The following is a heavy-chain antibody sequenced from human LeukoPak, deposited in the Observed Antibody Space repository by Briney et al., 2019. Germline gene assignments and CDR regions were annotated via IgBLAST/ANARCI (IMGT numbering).Heavy chain of an antibody. D-gene: IGHD6-19*01. Sequence: PGGSLRLSCAASGFTFSSYAMHWVRQAPGKGLEWVAVISYDGSNKYYADSVKGRFTISRDNSKNTLYLQMNSLRAEDTAVYYCAKGGKSSSGWYNRYFDYWGQGTLVTVSS. CDR2: ISYDGSNK. CDR1: GFTFSSYA. V-gene: IGHV3-30*04. CDR3: AKGGKSSSGWYNRYFDY. J-gene: IGHJ4*02.